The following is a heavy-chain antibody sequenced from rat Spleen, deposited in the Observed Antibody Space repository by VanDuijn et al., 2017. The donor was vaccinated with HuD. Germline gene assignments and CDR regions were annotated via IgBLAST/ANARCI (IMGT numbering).Heavy chain of an antibody. D-gene: IGHD1-12*02. V-gene: IGHV3-1*01. CDR3: ARESFYYYDGLPSRYYWYFDF. CDR1: GYSITSNY. Sequence: EVQLQESGPGLVKPSQSLSLTCSVTGYSITSNYWGWIRKFPGNKMEWMGYISYSGSTSSNPSLKSRTSITRDTSKNQFFLQLNSVTTEDTATYYCARESFYYYDGLPSRYYWYFDFWGPGTMVTVSS. J-gene: IGHJ1*01. CDR2: ISYSGST.